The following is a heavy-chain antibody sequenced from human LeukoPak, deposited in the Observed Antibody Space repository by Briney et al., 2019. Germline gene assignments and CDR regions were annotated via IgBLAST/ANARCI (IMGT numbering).Heavy chain of an antibody. CDR3: AKVIVVVPAAWGYFDY. CDR2: ISGSGGST. CDR1: GFTFSSYA. J-gene: IGHJ4*02. Sequence: PGGSLRLSCAASGFTFSSYATSWVRQAPGKGLEWVSAISGSGGSTYYAGSVKGRFTISRDNSKNTLYLQMNSLRAEDTAGYYCAKVIVVVPAAWGYFDYWGQGTLVTVSS. V-gene: IGHV3-23*01. D-gene: IGHD2-2*01.